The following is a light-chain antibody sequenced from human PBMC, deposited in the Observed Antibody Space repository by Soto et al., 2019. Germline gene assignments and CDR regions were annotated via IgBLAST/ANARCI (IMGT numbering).Light chain of an antibody. CDR2: SAS. J-gene: IGKJ4*01. V-gene: IGKV3-15*01. Sequence: EIVMTQSPATLSVSPGEGATLSCRASQSVSSNLAWYQQKPGQTPRLLIYSASTRATGIPASFSGSGSGTDFTLTISSLQSEDFVVYYCQQYNKWPLTFGGGTKVEIK. CDR3: QQYNKWPLT. CDR1: QSVSSN.